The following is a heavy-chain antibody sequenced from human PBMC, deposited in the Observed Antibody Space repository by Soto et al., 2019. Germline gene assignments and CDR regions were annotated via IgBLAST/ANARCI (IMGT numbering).Heavy chain of an antibody. CDR3: ARVPSP. J-gene: IGHJ5*02. Sequence: ASETLSLTCAVSGFSISSGGYSWSWIRQPPGKGLEWIGYIYHSGSTYYNPSLKSRVTISVDRSKNQFSLKLSSVTAADTAVYYCARVPSPWGQGTLVTVSS. CDR1: GFSISSGGYS. CDR2: IYHSGST. V-gene: IGHV4-30-2*01.